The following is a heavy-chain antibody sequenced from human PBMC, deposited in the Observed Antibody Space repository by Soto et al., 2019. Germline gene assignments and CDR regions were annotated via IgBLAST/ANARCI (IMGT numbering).Heavy chain of an antibody. V-gene: IGHV3-23*01. Sequence: EVQLLESGGGLVQPGGSLRLSCTASGFTFSSYAMSWVRQAPGKGLEWVSAISGSGGSTYYADSVKGRFTISRDNSKNTLYLQMNSLRAEDTAVYYCAKGGKWLFSYYYYYYMDVWGKGTTVTVSS. CDR1: GFTFSSYA. D-gene: IGHD6-19*01. CDR3: AKGGKWLFSYYYYYYMDV. J-gene: IGHJ6*03. CDR2: ISGSGGST.